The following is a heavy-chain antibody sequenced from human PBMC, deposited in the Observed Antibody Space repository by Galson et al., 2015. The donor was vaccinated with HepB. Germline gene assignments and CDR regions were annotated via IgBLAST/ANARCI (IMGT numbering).Heavy chain of an antibody. CDR3: ARDKRSLVAVAGQPDY. Sequence: SVKVSCKASGYTLTGYYMHWVRQAPGQGLEWMGWINPNSGGTNYAQKFQGRVTMTRDTSISTAYMELSRLRSDDTAVYYCARDKRSLVAVAGQPDYWGQGTLVTVSS. V-gene: IGHV1-2*02. CDR2: INPNSGGT. D-gene: IGHD6-19*01. CDR1: GYTLTGYY. J-gene: IGHJ4*02.